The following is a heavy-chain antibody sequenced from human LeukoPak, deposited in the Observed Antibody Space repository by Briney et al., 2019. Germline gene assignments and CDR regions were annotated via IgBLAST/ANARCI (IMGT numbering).Heavy chain of an antibody. D-gene: IGHD3-9*01. V-gene: IGHV4-39*07. Sequence: PSETLSLTCNVSGGSVSNYRYYWGWIRQPPGKGLEWIGSLYYTGSTNYNPSLKSRVTISVDTSKNQFSLKLSSVTAADTAVYYCARAILTGYRLYYFDYWGQGTLVTVSS. CDR2: LYYTGST. CDR3: ARAILTGYRLYYFDY. CDR1: GGSVSNYRYY. J-gene: IGHJ4*02.